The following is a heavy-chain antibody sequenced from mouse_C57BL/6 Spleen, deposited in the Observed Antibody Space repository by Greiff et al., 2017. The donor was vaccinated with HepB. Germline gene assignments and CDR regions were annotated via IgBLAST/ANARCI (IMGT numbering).Heavy chain of an antibody. Sequence: QVQLKQPGAELVMPGASVKLSCKASGYTFTSYWMHWVKQRPGQGLEWIGEIDPSDSYTNYNQKFKGKSTLTVDKSSSTAYMQLSSLTSEDSAVYYCARGGYYGSYYFDYWGQGTTLTVSS. CDR1: GYTFTSYW. J-gene: IGHJ2*01. CDR2: IDPSDSYT. V-gene: IGHV1-69*01. CDR3: ARGGYYGSYYFDY. D-gene: IGHD1-1*01.